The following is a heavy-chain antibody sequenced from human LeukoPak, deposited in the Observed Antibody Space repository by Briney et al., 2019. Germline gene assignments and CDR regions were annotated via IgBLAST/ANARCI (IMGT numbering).Heavy chain of an antibody. D-gene: IGHD3-3*01. Sequence: KPGESLKISCKVSGYSFPNYWIGWARQMPGKGLEWMGIFYPAESRVRYGPSFRGQVTISVDKSISTAYLQWSSLKASESAMYYCARSSKSAFDYWGQGTLVTVSS. CDR2: FYPAESRV. V-gene: IGHV5-51*03. CDR1: GYSFPNYW. CDR3: ARSSKSAFDY. J-gene: IGHJ4*02.